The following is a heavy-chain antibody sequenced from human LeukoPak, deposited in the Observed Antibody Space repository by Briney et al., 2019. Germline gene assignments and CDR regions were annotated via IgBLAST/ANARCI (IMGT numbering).Heavy chain of an antibody. CDR1: GGTFSSYA. D-gene: IGHD1-26*01. J-gene: IGHJ4*02. CDR3: ARDTGIVGATSH. V-gene: IGHV1-69*13. Sequence: SVKVSCKASGGTFSSYAISWVRQAPGQGLEWMGGIIPIFGTANHAQKFQGRVTITADESTSTAYMELSSLRSEDTAVYYCARDTGIVGATSHWGQGTLVTVSS. CDR2: IIPIFGTA.